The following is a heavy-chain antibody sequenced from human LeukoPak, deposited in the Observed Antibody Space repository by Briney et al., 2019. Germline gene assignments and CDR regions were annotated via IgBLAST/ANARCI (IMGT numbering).Heavy chain of an antibody. J-gene: IGHJ5*02. D-gene: IGHD3-3*01. Sequence: GASVKVSCKASGYTFTGYYMHSVLQAPGQGLEWMGRINPNRGGTNYAQKFQGRVTMTRDTSISTAYMDMRRLRADDAAVYYCARDLLGILEWSDGFDPWGQGTLVTVSS. CDR3: ARDLLGILEWSDGFDP. CDR2: INPNRGGT. CDR1: GYTFTGYY. V-gene: IGHV1-2*06.